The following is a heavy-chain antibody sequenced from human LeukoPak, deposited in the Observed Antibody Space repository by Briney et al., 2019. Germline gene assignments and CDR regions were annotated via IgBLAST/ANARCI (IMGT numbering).Heavy chain of an antibody. D-gene: IGHD6-6*01. CDR1: GGSFSGYY. Sequence: PSETLSLTCAVYGGSFSGYYWSWIRQPPGKGLEWIGEINHSGSTNYNPSLKSRVTISVDTSKNQFSLKLSSVTAEDTAVYYCAKDLEYSSSSDDYWGQGTLVTVSS. CDR3: AKDLEYSSSSDDY. CDR2: INHSGST. J-gene: IGHJ4*02. V-gene: IGHV4-34*01.